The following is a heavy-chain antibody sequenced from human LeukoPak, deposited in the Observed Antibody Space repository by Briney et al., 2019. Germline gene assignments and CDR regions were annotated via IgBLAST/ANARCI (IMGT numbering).Heavy chain of an antibody. Sequence: ASVKVSCKASGYTFTSYGISWVRQAPGQGLEWMGWISAYNGNTNYAQKLQGRVTMTTDTSTSTAYMELRSLRSEDTAVYYCARDALSIYCSGGSCYRSWFDPWGQGTLVTVSS. V-gene: IGHV1-18*01. CDR2: ISAYNGNT. CDR3: ARDALSIYCSGGSCYRSWFDP. J-gene: IGHJ5*02. D-gene: IGHD2-15*01. CDR1: GYTFTSYG.